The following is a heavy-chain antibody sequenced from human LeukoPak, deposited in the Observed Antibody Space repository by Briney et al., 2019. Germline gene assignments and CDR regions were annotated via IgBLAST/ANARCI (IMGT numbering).Heavy chain of an antibody. Sequence: PGGSLRLSCAASGFTFSSYAMSWVRQAPGKGLEWVSAISGSGVTTYYADSVRGRFTISRDNSKNTLYLQMNSMRAEDTAVYYCAKEGYSSTWNDDFDFRGQGTLVTVSS. J-gene: IGHJ4*02. CDR1: GFTFSSYA. CDR3: AKEGYSSTWNDDFDF. V-gene: IGHV3-23*01. CDR2: ISGSGVTT. D-gene: IGHD1-1*01.